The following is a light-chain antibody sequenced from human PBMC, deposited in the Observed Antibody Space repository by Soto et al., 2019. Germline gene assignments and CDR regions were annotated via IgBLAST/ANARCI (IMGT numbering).Light chain of an antibody. J-gene: IGLJ1*01. CDR3: SSYTISSALQV. V-gene: IGLV2-14*01. CDR1: NSDIGTYNY. CDR2: EVS. Sequence: QSVLTQPASVSGSPGQSITISCTGSNSDIGTYNYVSWYQQLPGKAPKLVISEVSNRPSGISGRFSGSKSGNAASLTISGLQAEDEATYYCSSYTISSALQVFGTGTKVTVL.